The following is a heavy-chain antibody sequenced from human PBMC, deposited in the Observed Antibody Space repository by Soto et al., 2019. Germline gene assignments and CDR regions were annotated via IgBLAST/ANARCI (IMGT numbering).Heavy chain of an antibody. J-gene: IGHJ4*02. Sequence: TLSLTCTVSGGSISSGDYYWSWIRQPPGKGLEWIGYIYYSGSTYYNPSLKSRVTISVDTSKNQFSLKLSSVTAADTAVYYCAREGGTYDILTGSPDGGYFDYWGQGTLVTVSS. D-gene: IGHD3-9*01. CDR2: IYYSGST. V-gene: IGHV4-30-4*01. CDR3: AREGGTYDILTGSPDGGYFDY. CDR1: GGSISSGDYY.